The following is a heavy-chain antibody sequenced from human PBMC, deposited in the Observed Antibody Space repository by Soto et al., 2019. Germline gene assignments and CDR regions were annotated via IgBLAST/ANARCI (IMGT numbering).Heavy chain of an antibody. D-gene: IGHD2-8*01. CDR1: GGSVSNSNYY. J-gene: IGHJ4*02. V-gene: IGHV4-39*01. Sequence: PSETLSLTCTVSGGSVSNSNYYWCWIRQSPGKGLEWIGSVYYRGRSYSKSSVKSRVTISVDTSKNQFSLNLNSLTASDTAVYYCVSQRTSVLTQAYFDYWGPGALVTVSS. CDR3: VSQRTSVLTQAYFDY. CDR2: VYYRGRS.